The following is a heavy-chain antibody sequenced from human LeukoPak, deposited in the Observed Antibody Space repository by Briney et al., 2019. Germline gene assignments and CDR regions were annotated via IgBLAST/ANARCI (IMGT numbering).Heavy chain of an antibody. CDR3: ARQTGSGLFTLP. CDR2: IYYTGNT. CDR1: GVSISSSNSY. Sequence: SETLSLTCTDSGVSISSSNSYWGWIRQPPGKRLEWIGSIYYTGNTYYNASLKSRVTISIDTSKNQISLRLTSVTATDTAMYYCARQTGSGLFTLPGGQGTLVTVSS. J-gene: IGHJ4*02. V-gene: IGHV4-39*01. D-gene: IGHD3-10*01.